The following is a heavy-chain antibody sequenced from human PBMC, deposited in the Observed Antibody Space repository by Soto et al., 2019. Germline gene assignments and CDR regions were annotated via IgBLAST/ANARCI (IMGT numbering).Heavy chain of an antibody. D-gene: IGHD3-10*01. J-gene: IGHJ3*02. CDR2: TRNKANSYTT. Sequence: GGSLRLSCAASGFTFSDHYMDWVRQAPGKGLEWVGRTRNKANSYTTEYAASVKGRFTISRDDSKNSLYLQMNSLKTEDTAVYYCARDLKGSNSYAFDIWGQGTMVTVS. V-gene: IGHV3-72*01. CDR1: GFTFSDHY. CDR3: ARDLKGSNSYAFDI.